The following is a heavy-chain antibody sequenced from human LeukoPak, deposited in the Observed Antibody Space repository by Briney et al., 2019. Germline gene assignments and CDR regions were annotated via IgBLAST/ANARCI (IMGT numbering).Heavy chain of an antibody. CDR2: ISFSGNSI. J-gene: IGHJ4*02. CDR1: GFTFSSYG. V-gene: IGHV3-48*04. Sequence: PGGSLRLSCAASGFTFSSYGMSRVRQAPGKGLEWISFISFSGNSIYYADSVKGRFTISRDNAENSLYLQMNSLRAEDTAVYYCARRAGAYSHPYDYWGQGTLVTVSS. CDR3: ARRAGAYSHPYDY. D-gene: IGHD4/OR15-4a*01.